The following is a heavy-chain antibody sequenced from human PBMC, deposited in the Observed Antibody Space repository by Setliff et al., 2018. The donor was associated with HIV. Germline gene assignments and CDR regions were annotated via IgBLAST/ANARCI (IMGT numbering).Heavy chain of an antibody. CDR3: ARLDDSGSYYENAFDI. CDR2: VSHSGNT. J-gene: IGHJ3*02. V-gene: IGHV4-38-2*01. D-gene: IGHD1-26*01. CDR1: GYSISRGYF. Sequence: PSETLSLTCAVSGYSISRGYFWVWVRQPPGKGLEWIGSVSHSGNTDYNPSLRSRLTMLIDTSGDYFSLNLRSVTAADTAVYYCARLDDSGSYYENAFDIWGQGAMVTVSS.